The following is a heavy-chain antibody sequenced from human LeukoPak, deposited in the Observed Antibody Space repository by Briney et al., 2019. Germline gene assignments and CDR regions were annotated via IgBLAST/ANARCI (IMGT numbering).Heavy chain of an antibody. D-gene: IGHD2-15*01. Sequence: GGSLRLSCAASGFTFSSYWMSWDRQAPGKGLEWVANIKQDGSEKYYVDSVKGRFTISRDNAKNSLYLQMNSLRAEDTAVYYCATAVDATCSSVGSCYSKWFDYWGQGTLVTVSS. CDR1: GFTFSSYW. CDR2: IKQDGSEK. CDR3: ATAVDATCSSVGSCYSKWFDY. J-gene: IGHJ4*02. V-gene: IGHV3-7*01.